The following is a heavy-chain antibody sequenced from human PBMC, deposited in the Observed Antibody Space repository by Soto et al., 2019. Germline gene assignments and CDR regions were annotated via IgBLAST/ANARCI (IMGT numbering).Heavy chain of an antibody. CDR2: IYYSGST. J-gene: IGHJ2*01. CDR3: AAHLKTTVTAYWYFDL. CDR1: GGSISSSSYY. D-gene: IGHD4-17*01. Sequence: ASETLSLTCTVSGGSISSSSYYWGLIRQPPGKGLEWIGSIYYSGSTYYNPSLKSRVSISVDTSKKQFSLKLSSVTAADTAVYYCAAHLKTTVTAYWYFDLWGRGTLVTVSS. V-gene: IGHV4-39*01.